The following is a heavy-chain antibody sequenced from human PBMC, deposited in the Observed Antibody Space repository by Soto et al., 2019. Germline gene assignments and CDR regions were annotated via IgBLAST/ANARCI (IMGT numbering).Heavy chain of an antibody. CDR2: VSASGRDT. CDR3: AKGKTTGWYYFDY. D-gene: IGHD6-19*01. CDR1: GFTFDKYA. V-gene: IGHV3-23*01. Sequence: EVLLLESGGDLAQPGGSLRLSCAASGFTFDKYAMSWVRQAPGKGLEWVAGVSASGRDTYYADSVKDRFTISRDSSKNTLYLQMNSLRAQDTATYYCAKGKTTGWYYFDYRGQGTLVTLSS. J-gene: IGHJ4*02.